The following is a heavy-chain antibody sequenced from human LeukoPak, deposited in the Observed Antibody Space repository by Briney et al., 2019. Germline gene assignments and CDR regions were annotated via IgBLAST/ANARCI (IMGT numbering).Heavy chain of an antibody. CDR3: ARRPDYGGTPTFDY. D-gene: IGHD4-23*01. V-gene: IGHV3-66*01. CDR1: GLTVTSNY. J-gene: IGHJ4*02. Sequence: GGSLRLSCAASGLTVTSNYMSWVSQAPGKGLEWVSVIYSDGSTYYADSVKGRFSISRDNSKNTLYLQLNSLRVEDTAVYYCARRPDYGGTPTFDYWGQGTLVTVSS. CDR2: IYSDGST.